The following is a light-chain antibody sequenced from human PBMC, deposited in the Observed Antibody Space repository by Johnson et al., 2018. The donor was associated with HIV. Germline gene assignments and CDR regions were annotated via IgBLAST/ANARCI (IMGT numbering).Light chain of an antibody. V-gene: IGLV1-51*01. J-gene: IGLJ1*01. CDR1: SCDIGNNY. CDR2: DNN. Sequence: QSVLTQPPSVSAAPGQKVSISCSGNSCDIGNNYVSSHQQLPGTAPKLLIYDNNKRPSGIPDRFSGSKSGTSATLGITGLQTGDEADYYCGTGDSSLRVGFFGTGTKVTVL. CDR3: GTGDSSLRVGF.